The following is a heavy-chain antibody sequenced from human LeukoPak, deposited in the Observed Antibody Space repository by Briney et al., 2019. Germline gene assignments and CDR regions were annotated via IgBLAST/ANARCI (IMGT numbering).Heavy chain of an antibody. V-gene: IGHV4-34*01. CDR1: GGSFSGYY. CDR2: INHSGST. D-gene: IGHD6-19*01. CDR3: AGSTGIAVAGKTRPFDN. J-gene: IGHJ4*02. Sequence: SETLSLTCAVYGGSFSGYYWSWIRQPPGKGLEWIGEINHSGSTNYNPSLKSRVTVSVDTSKNQFSLKLSSVTAADTAVYYCAGSTGIAVAGKTRPFDNWGQGTLVTVSS.